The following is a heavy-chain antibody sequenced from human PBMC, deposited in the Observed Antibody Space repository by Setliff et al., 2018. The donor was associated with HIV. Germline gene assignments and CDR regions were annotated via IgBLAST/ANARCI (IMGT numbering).Heavy chain of an antibody. CDR1: GDTLNSYI. V-gene: IGHV1-69*10. J-gene: IGHJ4*02. CDR2: IVPLLDVA. CDR3: ARAPRDGNNY. Sequence: SVKVSCKASGDTLNSYIISWVRQAPGQGLEWMGGIVPLLDVANYAQNFDGRVTITADKSTSTAYMELSSLRSEDTAVYYCARAPRDGNNYWGQGTLVTVSS.